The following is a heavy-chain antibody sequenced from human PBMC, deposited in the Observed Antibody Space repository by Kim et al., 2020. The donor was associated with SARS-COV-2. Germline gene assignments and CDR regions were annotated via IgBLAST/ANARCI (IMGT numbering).Heavy chain of an antibody. Sequence: GGSLRLSCAASGFTFSSYGMHWVRQAPGKGLEWVAVIWYDGSNKYYADSVKGRFTISRDNSKNTLYLQMNSLRAEDTAVYYCAKDLDDYVWGSYRHHAFDIWGQGTMVTVSS. D-gene: IGHD3-16*02. J-gene: IGHJ3*02. V-gene: IGHV3-33*06. CDR2: IWYDGSNK. CDR1: GFTFSSYG. CDR3: AKDLDDYVWGSYRHHAFDI.